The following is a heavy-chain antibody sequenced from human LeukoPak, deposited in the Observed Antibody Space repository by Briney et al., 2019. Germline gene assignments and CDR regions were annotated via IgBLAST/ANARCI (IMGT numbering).Heavy chain of an antibody. CDR2: INWNGAGT. J-gene: IGHJ4*02. D-gene: IGHD3-10*01. CDR3: ARSGRGYGSGSYYFDY. V-gene: IGHV3-20*04. Sequence: PGGSLRLSCAASGFTFSNAWMSWVRQAPGKGLEWVSGINWNGAGTAYADSVKGRFTISRDNAKNSLYLQMNSLRAEDTALYYCARSGRGYGSGSYYFDYWGQGTLVTVSS. CDR1: GFTFSNAW.